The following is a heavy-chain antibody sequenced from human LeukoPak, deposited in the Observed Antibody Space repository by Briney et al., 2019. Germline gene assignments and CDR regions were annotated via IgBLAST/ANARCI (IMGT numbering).Heavy chain of an antibody. J-gene: IGHJ3*01. CDR1: GGSISSSSYY. Sequence: SETLSLTCTVSGGSISSSSYYWGWIRQPPGKGLEWIGSIYYSGSAYYNPSLKSRVTISVDTSKNQFSLKLSSVTAADTAVYYCAKPSNYYGSATDAFDFWGQGTMVTVSS. V-gene: IGHV4-39*01. CDR3: AKPSNYYGSATDAFDF. CDR2: IYYSGSA. D-gene: IGHD3-10*01.